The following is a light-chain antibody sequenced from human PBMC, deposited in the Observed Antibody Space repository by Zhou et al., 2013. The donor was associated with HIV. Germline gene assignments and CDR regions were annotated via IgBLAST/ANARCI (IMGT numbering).Light chain of an antibody. Sequence: DIQMTQSPSTLSASVGDRVTITCRASQSISSWLAWYQQKSGKPPNLLIYGASNLQTGVPLRFSGSGSGTVFILTISSLQPEDFATYYCQQTFSTPHTFGQGTNLDI. CDR1: QSISSW. J-gene: IGKJ2*01. CDR2: GAS. V-gene: IGKV1-39*01. CDR3: QQTFSTPHT.